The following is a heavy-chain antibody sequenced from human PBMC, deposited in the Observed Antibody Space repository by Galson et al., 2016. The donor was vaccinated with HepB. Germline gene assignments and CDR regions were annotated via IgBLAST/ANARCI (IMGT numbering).Heavy chain of an antibody. CDR1: GYSFTNYW. CDR2: IDGGAAYI. V-gene: IGHV5-10-1*01. J-gene: IGHJ2*01. D-gene: IGHD3-10*01. CDR3: ARRGYGSGSPQFDL. Sequence: QSGAEVKKPGESLRISCEGSGYSFTNYWISWVRQMPWKGLEWMGRIDGGAAYINYSPSFEGHVTISADKSINTAYLQWSSLKASDTAMYYCARRGYGSGSPQFDLWGRGTLVTVSS.